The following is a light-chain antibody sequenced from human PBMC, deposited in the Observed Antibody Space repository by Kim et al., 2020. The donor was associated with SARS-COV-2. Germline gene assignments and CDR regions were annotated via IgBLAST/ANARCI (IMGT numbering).Light chain of an antibody. J-gene: IGLJ3*02. Sequence: QSVLAQPPSASGTPGQRVTISCSGSSSSIGSNTVNWYKQLPGTAPKVLIYSNNQRPSGVPDRFSGSKSGTSASLAISGLQSEDEADYYCAAWDDSLSGWVFGGGTQLTVL. V-gene: IGLV1-44*01. CDR1: SSSIGSNT. CDR3: AAWDDSLSGWV. CDR2: SNN.